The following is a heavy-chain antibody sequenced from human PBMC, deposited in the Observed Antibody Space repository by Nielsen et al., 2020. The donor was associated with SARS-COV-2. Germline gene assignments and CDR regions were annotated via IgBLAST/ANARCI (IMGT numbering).Heavy chain of an antibody. J-gene: IGHJ4*02. V-gene: IGHV4-31*03. CDR2: IYYKGST. Sequence: SETLSLTCTVSGGPISDDGYYWSWIRHHPGKGLEWMGYIYYKGSTSYNPSLKSRLTISVDTSNNQFSLRLSSVTAADTAMYYCARGLGYSVHFDSWGQGTLVTVSS. D-gene: IGHD5/OR15-5a*01. CDR3: ARGLGYSVHFDS. CDR1: GGPISDDGYY.